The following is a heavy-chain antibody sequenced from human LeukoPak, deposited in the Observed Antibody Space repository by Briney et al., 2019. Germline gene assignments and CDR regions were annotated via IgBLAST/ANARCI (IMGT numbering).Heavy chain of an antibody. CDR1: GGSFSGYY. V-gene: IGHV4-34*01. Sequence: SETLSLTCAVYGGSFSGYYWSWIRQPPGKGLEWIGEINHSGSTNYNPSLKSRVTISVDTSKNQFSLKLSSVTAADTAVYYCARGPDVLRYFDWLIPFDYWGQGTRVTVSS. CDR2: INHSGST. CDR3: ARGPDVLRYFDWLIPFDY. J-gene: IGHJ4*02. D-gene: IGHD3-9*01.